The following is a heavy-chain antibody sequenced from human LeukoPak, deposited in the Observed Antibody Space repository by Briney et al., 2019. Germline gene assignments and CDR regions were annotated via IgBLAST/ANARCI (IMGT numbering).Heavy chain of an antibody. CDR3: ASNLDFWSGPADY. D-gene: IGHD3-3*01. Sequence: GGSLRLSCAVSGFTFSSYSMHWVRQAPGKGLEWVAIISYDVSNNYYADSVKGRFTISRDNSKNTLYLQMNSLRAEDTAVYSCASNLDFWSGPADYWGQGTLVTVSS. V-gene: IGHV3-30*04. CDR2: ISYDVSNN. J-gene: IGHJ4*02. CDR1: GFTFSSYS.